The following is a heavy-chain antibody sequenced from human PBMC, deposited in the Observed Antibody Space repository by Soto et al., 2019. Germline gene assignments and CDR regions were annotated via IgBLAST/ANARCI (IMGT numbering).Heavy chain of an antibody. V-gene: IGHV3-33*01. CDR1: GFTFSSYG. Sequence: HPVGSLRLSCAASGFTFSSYGMHWVRQAPGKGLEWVAVIWYDGSNKYYADSVKGRFTISRDNSKNTLYLQMNSLRAEDTAVYYCARDKSPAYDSSGYSQSYWGQGTLVTVSS. J-gene: IGHJ4*02. CDR3: ARDKSPAYDSSGYSQSY. CDR2: IWYDGSNK. D-gene: IGHD3-22*01.